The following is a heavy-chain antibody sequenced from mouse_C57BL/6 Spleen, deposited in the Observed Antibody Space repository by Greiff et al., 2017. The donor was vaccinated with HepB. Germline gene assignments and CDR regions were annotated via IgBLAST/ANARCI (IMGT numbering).Heavy chain of an antibody. CDR2: ISSGGDYI. D-gene: IGHD4-1*01. Sequence: EVMLVESGEGLVKPGGSLKLSCAASGFTFSSYAMSWVRQTPEKRLEWVAYISSGGDYIYYADTVKGRFTISRDNARNTLYLQMSSLKSEDTAMYYCTRVELGLYFDYWGQGTTLTVSS. CDR1: GFTFSSYA. J-gene: IGHJ2*01. CDR3: TRVELGLYFDY. V-gene: IGHV5-9-1*02.